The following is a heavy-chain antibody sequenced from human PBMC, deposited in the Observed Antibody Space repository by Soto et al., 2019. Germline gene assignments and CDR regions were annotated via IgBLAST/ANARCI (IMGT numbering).Heavy chain of an antibody. CDR2: INTNTGNP. Sequence: ASVKVSCKASGYTFTSYAMNWVRQAPGQGLEWMGWINTNTGNPTYAQGFTGRFVFSLDTSVSTAYLQICSLKAEDTAVYYCARDRFSGSYYVGYYYYGMDVWGQGTTVTVSS. D-gene: IGHD1-26*01. J-gene: IGHJ6*02. V-gene: IGHV7-4-1*01. CDR3: ARDRFSGSYYVGYYYYGMDV. CDR1: GYTFTSYA.